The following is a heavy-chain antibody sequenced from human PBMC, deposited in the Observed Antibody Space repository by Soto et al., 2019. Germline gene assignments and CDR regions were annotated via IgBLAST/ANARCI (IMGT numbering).Heavy chain of an antibody. Sequence: PGESLKISCKGSGYSFTSYWIGWVRQMPGKGLEWMGIIYPGDSDTRYSPSFQGQVTISADKSISTAYLQWSSLKASDTAMYYCAITQGYYDSSGYYYEQYYFDYWGQGTLVTVSS. CDR2: IYPGDSDT. D-gene: IGHD3-22*01. V-gene: IGHV5-51*01. CDR3: AITQGYYDSSGYYYEQYYFDY. J-gene: IGHJ4*02. CDR1: GYSFTSYW.